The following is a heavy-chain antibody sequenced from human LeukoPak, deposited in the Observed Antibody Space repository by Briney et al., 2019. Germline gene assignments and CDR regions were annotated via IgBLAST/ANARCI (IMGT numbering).Heavy chain of an antibody. Sequence: GGSLRLSCAASGFTFSSYAMSWVRQAPGKGLEWVSAISGSGGSTYYADPVKGRFTISRDNSKNTLYLQMNSLRAEDTAVYYCAKGIVGATHYFDYWGQGTLVTVSS. CDR1: GFTFSSYA. D-gene: IGHD1-26*01. V-gene: IGHV3-23*01. CDR2: ISGSGGST. CDR3: AKGIVGATHYFDY. J-gene: IGHJ4*02.